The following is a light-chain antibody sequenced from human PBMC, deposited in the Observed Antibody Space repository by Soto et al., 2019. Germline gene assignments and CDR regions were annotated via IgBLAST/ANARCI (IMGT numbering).Light chain of an antibody. Sequence: AIQMTQSPSSLSASVGDRVTITCRASQGIRNDLGWYQQKPGQAPKLLIYAASSLESGVPTRFRGSGSGTDFTLTISSLQPEDFATYYCLQDYNYPYTFGQGTKLEIK. CDR1: QGIRND. V-gene: IGKV1-6*01. J-gene: IGKJ2*01. CDR3: LQDYNYPYT. CDR2: AAS.